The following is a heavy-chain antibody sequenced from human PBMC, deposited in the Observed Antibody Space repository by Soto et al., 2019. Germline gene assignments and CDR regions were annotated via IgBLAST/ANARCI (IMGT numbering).Heavy chain of an antibody. V-gene: IGHV1-18*01. Sequence: QVQLVQSGAEVKKPGASVKVSCKASGYTFSRSGISWVRQAPGQGLEWMGWINGYNGNTNYTQKMQGRITMTTDTPTSTAYMELRSLRSDDTAVYYCARMGDVPYHYYGMDVWGQGTTVIVSS. CDR1: GYTFSRSG. D-gene: IGHD3-16*01. J-gene: IGHJ6*02. CDR3: ARMGDVPYHYYGMDV. CDR2: INGYNGNT.